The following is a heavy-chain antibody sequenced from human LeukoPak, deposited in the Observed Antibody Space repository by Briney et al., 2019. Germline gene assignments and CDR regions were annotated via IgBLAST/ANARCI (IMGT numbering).Heavy chain of an antibody. D-gene: IGHD3-22*01. Sequence: KPSETLSRTCAVYGGSFSGYYWSWIRQPPGKGLEWIGEINHSGSTNYNPSLKSRVTISVDTSKNQFSLKLSSVTAADTAVYYCARGIDWIYYDSSGYAFDIWGQGTMVTVSS. V-gene: IGHV4-34*01. J-gene: IGHJ3*02. CDR1: GGSFSGYY. CDR2: INHSGST. CDR3: ARGIDWIYYDSSGYAFDI.